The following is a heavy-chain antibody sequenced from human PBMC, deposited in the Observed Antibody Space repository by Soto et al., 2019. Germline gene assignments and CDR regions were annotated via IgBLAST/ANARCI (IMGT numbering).Heavy chain of an antibody. CDR1: GFSFSSYD. Sequence: EVRLLESGGGLVQPGGSLRLSCAASGFSFSSYDMTWVRQPPGQGLEWVSSLSVTGGGPYYADSVRGRFTMSRDNSKNTLALEMSGLRADDSAVYYCAKGRETTTSAKFCFDNWGQGTLVTVSS. D-gene: IGHD1-26*01. J-gene: IGHJ4*02. V-gene: IGHV3-23*01. CDR2: LSVTGGGP. CDR3: AKGRETTTSAKFCFDN.